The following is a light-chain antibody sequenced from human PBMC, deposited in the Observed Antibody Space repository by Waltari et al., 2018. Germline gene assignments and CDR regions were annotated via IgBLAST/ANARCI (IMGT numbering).Light chain of an antibody. CDR2: DVS. CDR1: QSISGW. Sequence: DILMTQSPSTLSASVRDRVTIPCRASQSISGWLAWYQQQPGKAPKILISDVSSLESGVPSRFSGSGSGTKFTLTISSLQPDDFATYYCQHYSSYLVTFGEGTKVEI. V-gene: IGKV1-5*01. CDR3: QHYSSYLVT. J-gene: IGKJ4*01.